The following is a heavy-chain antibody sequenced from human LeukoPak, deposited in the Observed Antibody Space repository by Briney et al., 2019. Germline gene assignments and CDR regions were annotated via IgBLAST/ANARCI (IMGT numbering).Heavy chain of an antibody. V-gene: IGHV3-23*01. D-gene: IGHD1-26*01. Sequence: PGGSLRPSCAASGFTFSTYAMSWVRQAPGKGLEWVSSICGSGSSIHCVDSYYRDSVKGWFTISRDNSKDTLYLQMNSLRAEDTAVYYCARDLGLSVGVTPFASWGRGTLVTVSS. CDR2: ICGSGSSIHCVDS. CDR1: GFTFSTYA. CDR3: ARDLGLSVGVTPFAS. J-gene: IGHJ4*02.